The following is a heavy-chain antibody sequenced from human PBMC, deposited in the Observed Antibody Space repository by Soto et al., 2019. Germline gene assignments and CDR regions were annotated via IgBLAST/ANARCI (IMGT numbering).Heavy chain of an antibody. CDR1: GGTFSSYA. CDR3: AGEHSSSWYRFWFDP. CDR2: IIPIFGTA. V-gene: IGHV1-69*12. J-gene: IGHJ5*02. D-gene: IGHD6-13*01. Sequence: QVQLVQSGAEVKKPGSSVKVSCKASGGTFSSYAISWVRQAPGQGLEWMGGIIPIFGTANYAQKFQGRVTITADESTSRAYMELSSLRSEDTAVYYCAGEHSSSWYRFWFDPWGQGTLVTVSS.